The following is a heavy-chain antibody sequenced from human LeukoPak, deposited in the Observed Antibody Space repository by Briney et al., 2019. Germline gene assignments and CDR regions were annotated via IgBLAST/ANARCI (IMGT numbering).Heavy chain of an antibody. V-gene: IGHV3-21*01. CDR1: GFTFSSYS. CDR2: ISSSSSYI. D-gene: IGHD6-19*01. CDR3: ARGPVAGTGDY. Sequence: GGSLRLSCAASGFTFSSYSMDWVRQAPGKGLEWVSSISSSSSYIYYADSVKGRFTISRDNAKNSLYLQMNSLRAEDTAVYYCARGPVAGTGDYWGQGTLVTVSS. J-gene: IGHJ4*02.